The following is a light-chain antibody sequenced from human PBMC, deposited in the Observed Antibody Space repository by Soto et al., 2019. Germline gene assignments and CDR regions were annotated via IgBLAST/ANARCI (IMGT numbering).Light chain of an antibody. CDR3: QQRSNWLFT. CDR1: QSVSSY. V-gene: IGKV3-11*01. J-gene: IGKJ3*01. Sequence: EIVLTQSPATLSLSPGERATLSCRASQSVSSYLAWYQHKPGQAPRLLISDASNRATGIPARFSGSGSGTDFTLTISSLEPEDFAVYDCQQRSNWLFTFGPGTKVDIK. CDR2: DAS.